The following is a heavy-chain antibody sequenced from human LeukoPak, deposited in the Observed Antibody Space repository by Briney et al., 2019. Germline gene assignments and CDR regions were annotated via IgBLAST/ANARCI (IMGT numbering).Heavy chain of an antibody. CDR2: IYPGASEI. CDR1: GYNFGSYW. D-gene: IGHD5-24*01. J-gene: IGHJ4*02. V-gene: IGHV5-51*01. CDR3: ARASRDGYNQNFDF. Sequence: GESLKISCNGLGYNFGSYWNAWVRQLPGKGLEWIGIIYPGASEIRYSPSFQGQVTISADTSISTAYLQWSSLKTSDTAMYYCARASRDGYNQNFDFWGQGTLVTVSS.